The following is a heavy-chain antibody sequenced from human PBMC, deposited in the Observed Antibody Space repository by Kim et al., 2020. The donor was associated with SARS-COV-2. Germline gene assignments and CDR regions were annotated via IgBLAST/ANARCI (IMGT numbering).Heavy chain of an antibody. CDR2: IWYDGSNK. Sequence: GGSLRLSCAASGFTFSSYGMHWVRQAPGKGLEWMAHIWYDGSNKNYTDSVKGRFAISRDNSKNTLYLQMNSLRAEDTAVYYCARMAAAGPYYYYYYMDV. J-gene: IGHJ6*03. CDR3: ARMAAAGPYYYYYYMDV. D-gene: IGHD6-13*01. V-gene: IGHV3-33*01. CDR1: GFTFSSYG.